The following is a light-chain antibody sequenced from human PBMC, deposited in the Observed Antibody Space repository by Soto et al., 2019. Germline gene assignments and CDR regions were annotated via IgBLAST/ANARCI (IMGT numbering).Light chain of an antibody. CDR1: QGIRDD. Sequence: DIQLTQSPSSLSASVGDRVTTTCRASQGIRDDLGWYQQKAGEAPKRLIYAASSLHSGVPSRFSGSGSGTEFTLTISSLQPEDFATYYCLQYRSFPRTFGQGTKVDIK. CDR2: AAS. V-gene: IGKV1-17*01. J-gene: IGKJ1*01. CDR3: LQYRSFPRT.